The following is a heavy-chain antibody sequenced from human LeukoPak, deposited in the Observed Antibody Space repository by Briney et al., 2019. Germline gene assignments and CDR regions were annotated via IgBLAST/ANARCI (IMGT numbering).Heavy chain of an antibody. CDR3: AREGIYDSDAFDI. CDR2: INHSGST. D-gene: IGHD3-22*01. CDR1: GGSSSGYY. J-gene: IGHJ3*02. Sequence: SETLSLTCAVYGGSSSGYYWSWIRQPPGKGLEWIGEINHSGSTNYNPSLKSRDTISVDTSKNQFSLKLSSVTAADTAVYYCAREGIYDSDAFDIWGQGTMVTVSS. V-gene: IGHV4-34*01.